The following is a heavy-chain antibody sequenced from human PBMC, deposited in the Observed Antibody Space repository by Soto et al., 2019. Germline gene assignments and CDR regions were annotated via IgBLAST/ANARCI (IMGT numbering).Heavy chain of an antibody. V-gene: IGHV3-30*04. CDR2: ISSDGRNE. D-gene: IGHD6-19*01. J-gene: IGHJ4*02. CDR1: GFTFVRSS. CDR3: ARGTGWFFF. Sequence: QVQLVESGGGVVHPGRSLRLSCAASGFTFVRSSLYWARQAPGKGLEWVAGISSDGRNEFYADSVKGRFTISRDNSMSTLELQMNSLGSDDTAVYYCARGTGWFFFWGQGTLVTVSS.